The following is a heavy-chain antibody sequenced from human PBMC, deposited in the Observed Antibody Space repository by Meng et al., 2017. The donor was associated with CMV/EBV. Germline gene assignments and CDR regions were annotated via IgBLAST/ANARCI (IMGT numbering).Heavy chain of an antibody. V-gene: IGHV3-74*01. CDR1: GFTFSSYW. J-gene: IGHJ4*02. Sequence: GESLKISCAASGFTFSSYWMHWVRQAPGKGLVWVSRINSDGSSTSYADSVKGRFTISRDNAKNSLYLQMNSLRGEDTAVYHCARVRGCSSTRCYVELDYWGQGTLVTVSS. D-gene: IGHD2-2*01. CDR2: INSDGSST. CDR3: ARVRGCSSTRCYVELDY.